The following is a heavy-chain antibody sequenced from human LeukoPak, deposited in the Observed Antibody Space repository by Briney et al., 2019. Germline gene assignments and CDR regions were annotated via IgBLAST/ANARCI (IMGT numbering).Heavy chain of an antibody. V-gene: IGHV3-21*01. D-gene: IGHD1-26*01. CDR2: ISSSSSYI. J-gene: IGHJ4*02. Sequence: GSLRLSCAASGFTFSSYSMNWVRQAPGKGLEWVSSISSSSSYIYYADSVKGRFTISRDNAKNSLYLQMNSLRAEDTAVYYCARSRGGSPGYFDYWGQGTLVTVSS. CDR1: GFTFSSYS. CDR3: ARSRGGSPGYFDY.